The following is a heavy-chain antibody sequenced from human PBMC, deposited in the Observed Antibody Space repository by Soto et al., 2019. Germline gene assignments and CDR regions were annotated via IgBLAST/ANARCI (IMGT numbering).Heavy chain of an antibody. J-gene: IGHJ6*02. V-gene: IGHV5-10-1*01. D-gene: IGHD6-6*01. Sequence: PGESLKISCKASAYSFTSYWISWVRQLPGKGLEWMGKIDPSDSYTSYNQSFQDHVTISVDKSVSTAYLQWSRLKASETAIYYCARRDDSSSSPYYVMDVWGQGTTVTVSS. CDR3: ARRDDSSSSPYYVMDV. CDR2: IDPSDSYT. CDR1: AYSFTSYW.